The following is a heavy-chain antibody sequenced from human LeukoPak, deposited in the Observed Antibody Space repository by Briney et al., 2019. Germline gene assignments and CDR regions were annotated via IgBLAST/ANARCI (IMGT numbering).Heavy chain of an antibody. Sequence: GGSLRLSCAASGFTFSTYWMSWVRQAPGKGLEWVANIIHDGSDKYYVDSVKGRFTVSRDNAKNSLYLQMNSLRAEDTAVYYCARDEHSSSWNTNWFDPWGQGTLVTVAS. J-gene: IGHJ5*02. V-gene: IGHV3-7*01. D-gene: IGHD6-13*01. CDR2: IIHDGSDK. CDR1: GFTFSTYW. CDR3: ARDEHSSSWNTNWFDP.